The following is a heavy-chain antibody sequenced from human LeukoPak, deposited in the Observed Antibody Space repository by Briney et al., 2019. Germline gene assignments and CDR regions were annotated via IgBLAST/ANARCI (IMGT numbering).Heavy chain of an antibody. CDR2: IKQDGCEK. J-gene: IGHJ4*02. Sequence: PGGSLRLSCAASGFTFSSYWMSWVRQAPGKGLEWVANIKQDGCEKYYVDSVKGRFTISRDNAKNSLYLQMNSLRAEDTAVYYCARGGAGIVGATHADYWGQGTLVTVSS. CDR1: GFTFSSYW. CDR3: ARGGAGIVGATHADY. D-gene: IGHD1-26*01. V-gene: IGHV3-7*01.